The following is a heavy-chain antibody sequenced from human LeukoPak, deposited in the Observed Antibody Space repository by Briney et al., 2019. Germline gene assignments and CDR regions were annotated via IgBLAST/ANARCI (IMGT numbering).Heavy chain of an antibody. CDR3: VRAAVAGPFDY. V-gene: IGHV1-18*01. Sequence: ASVKVSCKGSGYTFTSYGISWVRQAPGQGLEWMGWISAYNGNTNYAQKLQGRVTMTTDTSTSTAYMELRSLRSDDTAVYYCVRAAVAGPFDYWGQGTLVTVSS. D-gene: IGHD6-19*01. CDR2: ISAYNGNT. CDR1: GYTFTSYG. J-gene: IGHJ4*02.